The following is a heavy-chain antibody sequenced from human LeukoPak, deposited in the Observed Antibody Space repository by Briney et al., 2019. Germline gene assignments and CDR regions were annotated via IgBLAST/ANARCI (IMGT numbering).Heavy chain of an antibody. CDR1: GFTFSSYA. V-gene: IGHV3-23*01. J-gene: IGHJ1*01. CDR2: ISDSGGST. CDR3: AKDPRYSGSYGYFQH. D-gene: IGHD1-26*01. Sequence: PGGSLRLSCAASGFTFSSYAMSWVRQAPGKGLEWVSAISDSGGSTYYADSVKGRFTISRDNSKNTLYLQMNSLRAEDTAVYYCAKDPRYSGSYGYFQHWGQGTLVTVSS.